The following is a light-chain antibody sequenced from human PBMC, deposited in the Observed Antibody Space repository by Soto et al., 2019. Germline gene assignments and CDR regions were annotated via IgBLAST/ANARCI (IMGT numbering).Light chain of an antibody. CDR1: QRINISY. CDR2: DAS. Sequence: EIVLTQSPCTLSGSAGYRATLSCRSSQRINISYLAWYQQKPGQAPRLLIYDASNRATGIPARFSGSGSGTDFTLTISSLEPEDFAVYYFQQRSNGNTWTFGQGTKVDIK. J-gene: IGKJ1*01. V-gene: IGKV3D-11*02. CDR3: QQRSNGNTWT.